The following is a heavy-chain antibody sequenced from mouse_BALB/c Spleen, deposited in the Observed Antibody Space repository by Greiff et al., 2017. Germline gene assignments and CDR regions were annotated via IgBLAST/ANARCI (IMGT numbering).Heavy chain of an antibody. CDR2: ISSGGGNT. CDR1: GFTFSSYT. J-gene: IGHJ1*01. Sequence: EVQVVESGGGLVKPGGSLKLSCAASGFTFSSYTMSWVRQTPEKRLEWVATISSGGGNTYYPDSVKGRFTISRDNAKNNLYLQMSSLRSEDTALYYCARSGGYSWYFDVWGAGTTVTVSS. V-gene: IGHV5-9*03. CDR3: ARSGGYSWYFDV. D-gene: IGHD2-3*01.